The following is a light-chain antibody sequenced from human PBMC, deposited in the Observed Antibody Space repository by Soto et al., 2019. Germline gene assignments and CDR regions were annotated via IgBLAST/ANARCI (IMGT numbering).Light chain of an antibody. Sequence: ETMMTQSPDTLSVSLGERATLSCRASQSLRSSLAWYQQKPGQAPRLLIYDASTRATGIPARFSGSGSGTDFALTITSLQAEDFATYYCQQLRMYPSTFGGGTRWIS. CDR1: QSLRSS. CDR3: QQLRMYPST. CDR2: DAS. J-gene: IGKJ4*01. V-gene: IGKV3-15*01.